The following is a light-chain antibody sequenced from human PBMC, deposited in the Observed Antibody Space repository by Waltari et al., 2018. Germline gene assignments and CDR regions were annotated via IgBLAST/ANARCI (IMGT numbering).Light chain of an antibody. CDR2: DTS. CDR1: QSVNSF. V-gene: IGKV3-11*01. CDR3: QQRGTWPPLT. Sequence: EIVLTQSPATLSLSPGDTATLSCRANQSVNSFLGWYQHKLGQPPRLLIYDTSNRATGVPARFSGSGSGTDFAITISSLEPEDFAIYYCQQRGTWPPLTFGGGTKVEI. J-gene: IGKJ4*01.